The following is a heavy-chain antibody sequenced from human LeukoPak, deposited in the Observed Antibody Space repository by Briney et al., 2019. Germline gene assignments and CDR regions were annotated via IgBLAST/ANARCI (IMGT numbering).Heavy chain of an antibody. J-gene: IGHJ6*02. D-gene: IGHD6-19*01. CDR3: ARLGIAVAGTYGMDV. CDR2: IYYSGST. Sequence: KTSETPSLTCTVSGGSISSSSYYWGWIRQPPGKGLEWIGSIYYSGSTYYNPSLKSRVTISVDTSKNQFSLKLSSVTAADTAVYYCARLGIAVAGTYGMDVWGQGTTVTVSS. CDR1: GGSISSSSYY. V-gene: IGHV4-39*01.